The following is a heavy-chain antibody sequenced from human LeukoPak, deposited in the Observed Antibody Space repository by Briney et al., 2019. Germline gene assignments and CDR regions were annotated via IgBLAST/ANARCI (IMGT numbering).Heavy chain of an antibody. J-gene: IGHJ4*02. D-gene: IGHD3-10*01. CDR1: GFTFSRFG. V-gene: IGHV3-30*02. Sequence: GGSLRLSCATSGFTFSRFGIHWVRQAPGKGPEWVAFIRYDGDNKYYADSVKGRFSISRDNSKNTVDVQMNSLRLEDTAVYYCTKSRSDAWSGSFDYWGQGTLVTVSS. CDR3: TKSRSDAWSGSFDY. CDR2: IRYDGDNK.